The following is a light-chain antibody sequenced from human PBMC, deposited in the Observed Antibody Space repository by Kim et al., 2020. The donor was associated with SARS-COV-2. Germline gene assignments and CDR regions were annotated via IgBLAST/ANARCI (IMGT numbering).Light chain of an antibody. CDR1: QNIRTY. Sequence: DIQMTQSPSSLSASVGDRVTITYRASQNIRTYFNWYQQRPGKAPTLLISFTSNLPSGVPPRFSGGGFGTDFTLTISALEPEDFATYCCQQTYKTPYTFGQGTKLEI. V-gene: IGKV1-39*01. J-gene: IGKJ2*01. CDR3: QQTYKTPYT. CDR2: FTS.